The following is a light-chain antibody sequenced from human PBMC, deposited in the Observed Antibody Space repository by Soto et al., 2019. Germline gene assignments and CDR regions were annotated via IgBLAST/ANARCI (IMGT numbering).Light chain of an antibody. V-gene: IGLV2-23*02. CDR3: CSYAHNRDSYV. CDR1: GSDIGSYNL. J-gene: IGLJ1*01. CDR2: EVT. Sequence: QSVLTQPASVSGSPGQSITISCTGTGSDIGSYNLVSWYQQPPGKAPKLIIYEVTNRPSGVSSRFSGSKSGNTASLTISGLQAEDDADYSCCSYAHNRDSYVFGTRTKVTVL.